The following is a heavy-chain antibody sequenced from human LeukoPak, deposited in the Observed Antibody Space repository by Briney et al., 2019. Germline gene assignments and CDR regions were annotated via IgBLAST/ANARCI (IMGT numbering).Heavy chain of an antibody. CDR3: ARRGVPAATNYFDY. J-gene: IGHJ4*02. D-gene: IGHD2-2*01. CDR2: ISAYNGNT. Sequence: GASVKVSCKASGYTFTSCGISWVRQAPGQGLEWMGWISAYNGNTNYAQKLQGRVTMTTDTSTSTTYMELRGLRSDDTAVYYCARRGVPAATNYFDYWGQGTLVTVSS. V-gene: IGHV1-18*04. CDR1: GYTFTSCG.